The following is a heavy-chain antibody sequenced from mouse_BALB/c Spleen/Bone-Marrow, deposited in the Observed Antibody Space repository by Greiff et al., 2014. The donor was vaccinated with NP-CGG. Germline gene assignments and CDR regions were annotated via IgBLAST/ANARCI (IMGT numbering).Heavy chain of an antibody. CDR1: GFSLTSYG. CDR2: ICAGGST. V-gene: IGHV2-9*02. J-gene: IGHJ1*01. Sequence: VQLVESGPGLVAPSQSLSITCTVSGFSLTSYGVHWVRQPPGKGLEWLGVICAGGSTNYYSAFMSSLSISKDNTKSQVFLKMNSLQTDTTAMYYCARVYLWYFDVWGAGTTVTVSS. D-gene: IGHD2-3*01. CDR3: ARVYLWYFDV.